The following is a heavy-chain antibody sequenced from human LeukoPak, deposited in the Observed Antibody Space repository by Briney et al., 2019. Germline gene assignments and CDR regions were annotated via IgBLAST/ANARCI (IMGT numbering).Heavy chain of an antibody. CDR3: GRDGGNGYLADY. V-gene: IGHV1-2*02. D-gene: IGHD3-3*01. J-gene: IGHJ4*02. Sequence: ASVTVSCKASGYTFTGYYLHWVRQAPGQGLEWMGYINPNNGGTNYAQKFQGRVTMTRDTSISSAYMELSSLRSDDTAVYYCGRDGGNGYLADYWVQGTLVTVSS. CDR2: INPNNGGT. CDR1: GYTFTGYY.